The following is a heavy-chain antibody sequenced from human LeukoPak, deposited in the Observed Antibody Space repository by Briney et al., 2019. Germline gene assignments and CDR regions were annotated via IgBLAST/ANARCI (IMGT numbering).Heavy chain of an antibody. CDR3: ARDRYDFWSGYQLNYMDV. CDR2: IYSGGST. D-gene: IGHD3-3*01. CDR1: GFTVSSNY. Sequence: AGGSLRLSCAASGFTVSSNYMSWVRQAPGKGLEWVSVIYSGGSTYYADSVKGRFTISRDNSKNTLYLQMNSLRAEDTAVYYCARDRYDFWSGYQLNYMDVWGKGTTVTVYS. V-gene: IGHV3-66*02. J-gene: IGHJ6*03.